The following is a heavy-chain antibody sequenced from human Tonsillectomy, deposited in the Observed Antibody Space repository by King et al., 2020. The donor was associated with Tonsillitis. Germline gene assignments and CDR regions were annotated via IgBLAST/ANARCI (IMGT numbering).Heavy chain of an antibody. CDR1: GFTFSSYT. V-gene: IGHV3-21*01. Sequence: QLVQSGGGLVKPGGSLRLSCAASGFTFSSYTMTWVRQAPGKGLEWVSSITGSSSYIYYADSMKGRFTISRDNAKNSLYLQMNSLRAEDTAVYYCARDSNDFWSGYYNHWGQGTLVTVSS. D-gene: IGHD3-3*01. J-gene: IGHJ5*02. CDR3: ARDSNDFWSGYYNH. CDR2: ITGSSSYI.